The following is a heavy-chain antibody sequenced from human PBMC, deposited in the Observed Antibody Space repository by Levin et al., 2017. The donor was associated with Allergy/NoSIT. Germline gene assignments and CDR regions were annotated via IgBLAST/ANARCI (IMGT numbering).Heavy chain of an antibody. D-gene: IGHD3-22*01. CDR2: ISAYNGNT. Sequence: RASVKVSCKASGYTFTSYGISWVRQAPGQGLEWMGWISAYNGNTNYAQKLQGRVTMTTDTSTSTAYMELRSLRSDDTAVYYCARTQTNVAGIVGIQNWGQGTLVTVSS. J-gene: IGHJ4*02. V-gene: IGHV1-18*01. CDR1: GYTFTSYG. CDR3: ARTQTNVAGIVGIQN.